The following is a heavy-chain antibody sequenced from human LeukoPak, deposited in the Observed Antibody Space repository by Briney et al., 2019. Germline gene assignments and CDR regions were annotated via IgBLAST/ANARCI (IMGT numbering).Heavy chain of an antibody. CDR3: AKDSQSHAWSQFDY. J-gene: IGHJ4*02. D-gene: IGHD2-15*01. CDR2: ISSSSSYI. Sequence: GGSLRLSCAASGFTFSSYSMNWVRQAPGKGLEWVSSISSSSSYIYYADSVKGRFTISRDNSKNTLYLQMNSLRAEDTAVYYCAKDSQSHAWSQFDYWGQGALVTVSS. V-gene: IGHV3-21*04. CDR1: GFTFSSYS.